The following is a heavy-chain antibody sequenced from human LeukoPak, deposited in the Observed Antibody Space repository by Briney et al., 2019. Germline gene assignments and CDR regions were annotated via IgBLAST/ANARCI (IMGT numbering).Heavy chain of an antibody. CDR3: AKGDY. V-gene: IGHV3-30*02. CDR1: AFTFTNYD. CDR2: IRHDGSDK. Sequence: GGSLRLSCAASAFTFTNYDFHWVRQAPGKGLEWVAFIRHDGSDKYYADSVKGRFTISRDNSKSTLYLQMNRLRAEDTAVYYCAKGDYWGQGTLVTVSS. J-gene: IGHJ4*02.